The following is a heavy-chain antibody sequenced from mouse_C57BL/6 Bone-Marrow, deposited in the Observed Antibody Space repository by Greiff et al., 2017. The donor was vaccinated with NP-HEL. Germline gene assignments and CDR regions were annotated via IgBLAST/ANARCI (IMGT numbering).Heavy chain of an antibody. D-gene: IGHD1-1*02. V-gene: IGHV14-4*01. Sequence: DVKLVESGAELVRPGASVTLSCTASGFNIKDDYMHWVKQRPEQGLEWIGWIDPENGDTEYASKFQGKATITADTSSNTAYLQLSSLTSEDTAVYYCTTEVGDYWGQGTTLTVSS. J-gene: IGHJ2*01. CDR3: TTEVGDY. CDR1: GFNIKDDY. CDR2: IDPENGDT.